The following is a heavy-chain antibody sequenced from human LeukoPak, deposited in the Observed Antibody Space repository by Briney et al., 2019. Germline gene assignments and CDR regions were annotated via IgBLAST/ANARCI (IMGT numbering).Heavy chain of an antibody. CDR3: ARDSRRDRHPNLFTFDY. Sequence: GASVKVSCKASGYTFTGYYMHWVRQAPGQGLEGMGWINPNSGGTNYAQKFQDRVTMTRDTYISKAYMELRKLKFDDTAVYYCARDSRRDRHPNLFTFDYWGQGTLVTVSS. J-gene: IGHJ4*02. D-gene: IGHD3-3*01. V-gene: IGHV1-2*02. CDR2: INPNSGGT. CDR1: GYTFTGYY.